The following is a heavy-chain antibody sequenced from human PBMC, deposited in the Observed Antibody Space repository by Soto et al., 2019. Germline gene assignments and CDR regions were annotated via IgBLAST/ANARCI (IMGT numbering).Heavy chain of an antibody. D-gene: IGHD1-26*01. J-gene: IGHJ6*02. Sequence: QVQLQQSGPGLVKPSQTLSLTCAISGDSVSSNSAAWHWIRQSPSRGLEWLGRTYYRSKWYNDYAVSVESRITINPDTSKNQVSLQLNSVTPDDPAIYYCATWAMDVWGQGTTVTVSS. CDR2: TYYRSKWYN. V-gene: IGHV6-1*01. CDR1: GDSVSSNSAA. CDR3: ATWAMDV.